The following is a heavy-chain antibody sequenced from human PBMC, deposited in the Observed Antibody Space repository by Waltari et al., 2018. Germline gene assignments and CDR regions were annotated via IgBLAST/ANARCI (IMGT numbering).Heavy chain of an antibody. CDR1: GFTFRRFP. J-gene: IGHJ4*02. CDR2: MSGSASGK. Sequence: QLLQSGGGFAEPGGSLKVSVPPCGFTFRRFPFAWFRQSPGRGRDWVAAMSGSASGKYYADSVKGRFTISTDDSKITLYLQMNSLTEDDSAIYYCAKWDTAMVGWGQGTQVTVSS. CDR3: AKWDTAMVG. D-gene: IGHD5-18*01. V-gene: IGHV3-23*01.